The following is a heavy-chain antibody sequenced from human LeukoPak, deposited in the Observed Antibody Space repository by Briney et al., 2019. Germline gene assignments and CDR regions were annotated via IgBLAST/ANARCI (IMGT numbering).Heavy chain of an antibody. CDR3: ARVGRVTSGQYYYYYGMEV. J-gene: IGHJ6*02. Sequence: PSETLSLTCTISGVPISSYYWSWIRQPPGKGLEWIGYIYYSRSTNYNPSLKSQVTISVDTSKHQFSLKLSSVTAADTAVYYCARVGRVTSGQYYYYYGMEVWGQGTRVPV. CDR1: GVPISSYY. CDR2: IYYSRST. V-gene: IGHV4-59*01. D-gene: IGHD4-17*01.